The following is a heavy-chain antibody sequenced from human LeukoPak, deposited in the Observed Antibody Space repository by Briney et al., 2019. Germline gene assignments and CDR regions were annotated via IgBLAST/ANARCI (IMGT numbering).Heavy chain of an antibody. D-gene: IGHD3-3*01. V-gene: IGHV3-7*01. CDR3: ATDRGWRTSGYYLYYFEY. Sequence: GGSLRLSCAASGFTFSNYWMSWVRQAPGKGLEWVANIKQDGSEKYYVDSVRGRFTISRDNTKNLLYLQMSSLRAEDTAVYYCATDRGWRTSGYYLYYFEYWGQGTLVTFSS. CDR1: GFTFSNYW. J-gene: IGHJ4*02. CDR2: IKQDGSEK.